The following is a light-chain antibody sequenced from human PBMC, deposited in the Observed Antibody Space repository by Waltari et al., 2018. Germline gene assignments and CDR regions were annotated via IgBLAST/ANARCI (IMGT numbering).Light chain of an antibody. CDR3: QAWDSGIV. CDR2: RDN. Sequence: SYEVTQPPSVSVSPGQTATIPFPGDQLGDKSVCWYQQKAGPSPVLLIYRDNMRPSGIPERCSGSNSRNTATLTVSGTQALDEDYYHCQAWDSGIVFGGGTKLTVL. J-gene: IGLJ2*01. V-gene: IGLV3-1*01. CDR1: QLGDKS.